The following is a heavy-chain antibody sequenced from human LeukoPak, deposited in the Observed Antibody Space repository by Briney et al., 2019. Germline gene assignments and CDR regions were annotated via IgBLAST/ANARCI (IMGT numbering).Heavy chain of an antibody. Sequence: GGSLRLSCAASEFTFSSYTMNWVRQAPGKGLEWVSSISTSSIYFYYADSVKGRFTISRDNAKNSLFLQMNSLRAEDTAVYYCARARVGATTLFTAFDIWGQGTMVTVSS. CDR1: EFTFSSYT. CDR2: ISTSSIYF. V-gene: IGHV3-21*01. CDR3: ARARVGATTLFTAFDI. J-gene: IGHJ3*02. D-gene: IGHD1-26*01.